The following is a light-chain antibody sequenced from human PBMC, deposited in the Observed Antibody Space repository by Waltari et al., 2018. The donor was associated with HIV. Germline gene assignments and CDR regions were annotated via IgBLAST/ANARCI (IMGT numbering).Light chain of an antibody. CDR1: SGSVSSRYY. J-gene: IGLJ3*02. V-gene: IGLV8-61*01. Sequence: QTVVTQEPSFSVSPGGTVTLTCGLSSGSVSSRYYPSWYQKTPGLPPRILNYDTNTRSSGVPDRFSGSILGNKAALTITGAQSDDESDYYCLLYVGTGIWVFGGGTKVTVL. CDR3: LLYVGTGIWV. CDR2: DTN.